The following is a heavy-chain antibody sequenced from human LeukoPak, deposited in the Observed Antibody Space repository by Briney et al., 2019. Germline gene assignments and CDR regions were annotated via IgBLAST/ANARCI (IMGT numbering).Heavy chain of an antibody. Sequence: GGSLRLSCAASGFTFSSYAMSWVRQAPGKGLEWVSGISGSGGSTYYADSVKGRFTISRDNSKNTLYLQMNSLRAEDTAVYYCARRAYYDSSGYPRNFDYWGQGTLVTVSS. J-gene: IGHJ4*02. V-gene: IGHV3-23*01. CDR3: ARRAYYDSSGYPRNFDY. D-gene: IGHD3-22*01. CDR2: ISGSGGST. CDR1: GFTFSSYA.